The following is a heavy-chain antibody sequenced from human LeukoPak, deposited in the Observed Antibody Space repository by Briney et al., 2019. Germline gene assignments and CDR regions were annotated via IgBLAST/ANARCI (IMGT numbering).Heavy chain of an antibody. CDR3: ARGERHCSGGSCSAEWFDP. CDR1: GYTFTSYY. V-gene: IGHV1-46*01. CDR2: INPSGGST. Sequence: ASVKVSCKSSGYTFTSYYMHWVRQAPGQGLEWMGIINPSGGSTSYAQKFQGRVTMTRDTSTSTVYMELSSLRSEDTAVYYCARGERHCSGGSCSAEWFDPWGQGTLVTVSS. J-gene: IGHJ5*02. D-gene: IGHD2-15*01.